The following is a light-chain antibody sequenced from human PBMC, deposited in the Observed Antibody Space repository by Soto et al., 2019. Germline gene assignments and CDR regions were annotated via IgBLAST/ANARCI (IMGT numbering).Light chain of an antibody. CDR3: SSYAGSNILYV. Sequence: QSVLTQPPSASGSPGQSVTISCTGTSSDVGGYNYVSWYQQHPGKAPKLMIYEVSKRPSGVPDRFSGSKSGNTASLTVSGLQAEDEADYYCSSYAGSNILYVFGTGTKRTV. CDR2: EVS. V-gene: IGLV2-8*01. J-gene: IGLJ1*01. CDR1: SSDVGGYNY.